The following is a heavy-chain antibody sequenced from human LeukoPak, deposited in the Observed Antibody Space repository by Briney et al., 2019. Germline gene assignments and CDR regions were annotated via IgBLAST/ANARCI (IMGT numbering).Heavy chain of an antibody. V-gene: IGHV3-21*01. D-gene: IGHD3-9*01. J-gene: IGHJ3*02. CDR1: GFTFSSYS. CDR3: ARGGDVLRYFDWLLGDAFDI. CDR2: ISISSSYI. Sequence: GGSLRLSCVAPGFTFSSYSMNWVRQAPGKGLEWVSSISISSSYIYYADSVRGRFTISRDNAKNSLYLQMNSLRDEATAVYYCARGGDVLRYFDWLLGDAFDIWGQGTMVTVSS.